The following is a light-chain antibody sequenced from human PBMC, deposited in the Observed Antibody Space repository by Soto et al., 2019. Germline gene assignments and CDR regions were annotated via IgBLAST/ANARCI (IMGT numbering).Light chain of an antibody. CDR2: DVS. V-gene: IGKV1-5*01. Sequence: DIRMSQSPSTLSASVGGGVTITFRASEKINKWLALDRQKPGKAPKLLISDVSSLESGVPSRFSGSGSGTEFTLTISSLQPDDFATYYCQQCNSYPWTFGQGTKVDIK. J-gene: IGKJ1*01. CDR3: QQCNSYPWT. CDR1: EKINKW.